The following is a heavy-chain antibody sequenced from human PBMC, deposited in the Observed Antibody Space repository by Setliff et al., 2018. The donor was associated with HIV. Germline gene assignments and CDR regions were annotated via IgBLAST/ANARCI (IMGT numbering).Heavy chain of an antibody. CDR2: IYHSGTT. V-gene: IGHV4-38-2*02. CDR3: ARESPDGLDY. D-gene: IGHD2-8*01. CDR1: GYPISSGYY. J-gene: IGHJ4*02. Sequence: SETLSLTCTVSGYPISSGYYWGWIRQPPGKGLEWIGSIYHSGTTYYNPSLKSRVTISVDTSNNQFSPKLSSVTAADTAVYYCARESPDGLDYWGQGTLVTVSS.